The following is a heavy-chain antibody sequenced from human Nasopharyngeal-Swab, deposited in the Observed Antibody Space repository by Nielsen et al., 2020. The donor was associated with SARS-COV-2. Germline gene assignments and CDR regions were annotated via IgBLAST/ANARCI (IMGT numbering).Heavy chain of an antibody. Sequence: VRQAPGKGLEWVAVISYDGGNKYYADSVKGRFTISRDNSKNTLYLQMNSLRAEDTAVYYCAREPGDGMDVWGQGTTVTVSS. V-gene: IGHV3-30-3*01. CDR3: AREPGDGMDV. CDR2: ISYDGGNK. J-gene: IGHJ6*02. D-gene: IGHD3-10*01.